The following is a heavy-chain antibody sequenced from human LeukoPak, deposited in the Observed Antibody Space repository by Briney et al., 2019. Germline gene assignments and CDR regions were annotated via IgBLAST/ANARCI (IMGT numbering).Heavy chain of an antibody. CDR2: ISGSGGST. CDR3: AKDTEYSSSWYESPGPYYFDY. CDR1: GFTISSYG. Sequence: GGSLRLSCAASGFTISSYGMSWVRQAPGKGLQWVSAISGSGGSTYYADSVKGRFTISRDNSKNTLYLQMNSLRAEDTAVYYCAKDTEYSSSWYESPGPYYFDYWGQGTLVTVSS. D-gene: IGHD6-13*01. J-gene: IGHJ4*02. V-gene: IGHV3-23*01.